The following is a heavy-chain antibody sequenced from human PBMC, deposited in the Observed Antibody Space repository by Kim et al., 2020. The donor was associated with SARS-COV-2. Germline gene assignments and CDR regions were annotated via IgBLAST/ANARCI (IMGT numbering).Heavy chain of an antibody. V-gene: IGHV3-13*04. CDR1: GFTFSSYD. CDR3: ARGARLRSWSSGAFDI. CDR2: IGTAGDT. Sequence: GGSLRLSCAASGFTFSSYDMHWVRQATGKGLEWVSAIGTAGDTYYPGSVKGRFTISRENAKNSLYLQMNSLRAGDTAVYYCARGARLRSWSSGAFDIWGQGTMVTVSS. J-gene: IGHJ3*02. D-gene: IGHD3-10*01.